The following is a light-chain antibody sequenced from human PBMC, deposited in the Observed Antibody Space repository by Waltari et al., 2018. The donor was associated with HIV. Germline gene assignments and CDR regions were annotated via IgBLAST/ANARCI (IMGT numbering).Light chain of an antibody. CDR3: AAWDDSLNGWV. Sequence: QSVLTQPPSASGTPGQRVTISCSGSSSNIGSNTVNWYQQIPGTAPKLLIYSNNQLPSGVPDRFSGSKSGTSASLAISGLQSEDEADYYCAAWDDSLNGWVFGGGTKLTVL. J-gene: IGLJ3*02. CDR2: SNN. V-gene: IGLV1-44*01. CDR1: SSNIGSNT.